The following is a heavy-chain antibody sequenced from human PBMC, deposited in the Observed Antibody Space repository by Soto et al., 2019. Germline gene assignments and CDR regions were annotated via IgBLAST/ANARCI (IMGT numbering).Heavy chain of an antibody. Sequence: GGSLRLSCAASGFTFSSYAMSWVRQAPGKGLEWVSAISGSGGSTYYADSVKGRFTISRDNSKNTLYLQMNSLRAEDTAVYYCAKDTIVLMVYATNLDYWGQGTLVTVSS. CDR1: GFTFSSYA. V-gene: IGHV3-23*01. CDR3: AKDTIVLMVYATNLDY. D-gene: IGHD2-8*01. CDR2: ISGSGGST. J-gene: IGHJ4*02.